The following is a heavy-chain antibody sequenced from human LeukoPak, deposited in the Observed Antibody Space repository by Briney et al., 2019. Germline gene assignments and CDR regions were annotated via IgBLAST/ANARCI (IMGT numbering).Heavy chain of an antibody. CDR2: ISWNSGSI. Sequence: GRSLRLSCAASGFTFDDYAMHWVRQAPGKGLEWVSGISWNSGSIGYADSVKGRFTISRDNAKNSLYLQMNSLRAEDTALYYCAKDGGVVVVAATQFDYWGQGTLVTVSS. CDR1: GFTFDDYA. CDR3: AKDGGVVVVAATQFDY. D-gene: IGHD2-15*01. J-gene: IGHJ4*02. V-gene: IGHV3-9*01.